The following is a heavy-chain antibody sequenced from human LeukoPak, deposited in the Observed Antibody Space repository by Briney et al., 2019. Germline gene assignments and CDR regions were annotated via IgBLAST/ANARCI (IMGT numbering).Heavy chain of an antibody. Sequence: PGGSLRLSCAASGFTFRNYWLHWVRQVPGEGLVWVSRIKTDGSTTNYADFVKGRFTISRDNAKNTLYLQMNSLRVEDTAVYYCTRADDGSGYNAFDLWDQGTMLTVSS. J-gene: IGHJ3*01. CDR1: GFTFRNYW. V-gene: IGHV3-74*01. CDR2: IKTDGSTT. CDR3: TRADDGSGYNAFDL. D-gene: IGHD3-22*01.